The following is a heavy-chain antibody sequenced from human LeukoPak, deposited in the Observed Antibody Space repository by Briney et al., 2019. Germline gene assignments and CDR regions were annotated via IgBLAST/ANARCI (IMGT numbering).Heavy chain of an antibody. CDR2: IYYSGAT. CDR3: ARRLRGGRRYHYYYMDV. J-gene: IGHJ6*03. V-gene: IGHV4-34*01. Sequence: SETLSLTCAVYGGSFSGYYWDWIRQPPGKGLEWIGSIYYSGATYYSGSLKSRATISVDTIKNQFSLELRSVTAADTALYYCARRLRGGRRYHYYYMDVWGKGTTVTISS. D-gene: IGHD2-15*01. CDR1: GGSFSGYY.